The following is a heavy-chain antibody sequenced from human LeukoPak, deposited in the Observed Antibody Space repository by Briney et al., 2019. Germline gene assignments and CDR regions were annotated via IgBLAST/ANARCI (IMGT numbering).Heavy chain of an antibody. D-gene: IGHD3-22*01. CDR2: ISSTSSPI. J-gene: IGHJ4*02. Sequence: GGSLRLSCAASGFTFSTYSMNWVRQAPGKGLEWVSYISSTSSPIYYADSVRGRFTISRDSAKNSLYLQVSSLRAEDTAVYYCARSPYYYDASGLHFDSWGQGTLVTVSS. V-gene: IGHV3-48*01. CDR1: GFTFSTYS. CDR3: ARSPYYYDASGLHFDS.